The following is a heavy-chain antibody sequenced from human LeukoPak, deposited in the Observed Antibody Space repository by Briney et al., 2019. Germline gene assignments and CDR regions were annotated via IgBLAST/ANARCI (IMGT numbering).Heavy chain of an antibody. V-gene: IGHV4-39*07. CDR2: IYYSGST. Sequence: SETLSLTCTVSGGSISSSSYYWGWIRQPPGKGLEWIGSIYYSGSTYYNPSLKSRVTISVDTSKNQFSLKLSSVTAADTAVYYCARARQPGAFDIWGQGTMVTVSS. CDR1: GGSISSSSYY. J-gene: IGHJ3*02. CDR3: ARARQPGAFDI.